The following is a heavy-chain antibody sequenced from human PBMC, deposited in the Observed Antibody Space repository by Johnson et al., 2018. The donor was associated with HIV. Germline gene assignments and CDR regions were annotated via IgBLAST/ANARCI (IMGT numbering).Heavy chain of an antibody. CDR2: IYSGGST. CDR3: ARDLGRYFDF. V-gene: IGHV3-66*01. J-gene: IGHJ3*01. CDR1: GFTVSSNY. D-gene: IGHD3-10*01. Sequence: VQLVESGGGLVQPGGSLRLSCAASGFTVSSNYMSWVRQAPGKGLEWVSVIYSGGSTGYADSVKGRFTISRDNAKNSLYLQMNSLRAEDTALYYCARDLGRYFDFWGQGTMVTVSS.